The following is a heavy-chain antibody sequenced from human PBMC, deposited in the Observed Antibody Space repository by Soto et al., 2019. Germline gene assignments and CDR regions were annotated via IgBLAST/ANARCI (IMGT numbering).Heavy chain of an antibody. V-gene: IGHV4-4*02. D-gene: IGHD3-10*01. CDR3: ARARVTMVRGVYYYYGMDV. CDR2: IYHSGST. J-gene: IGHJ6*02. CDR1: GGSISSSNW. Sequence: SETLSLTCAVSGGSISSSNWWSWVRQPPGKGLEWIGEIYHSGSTNYNPSLKSRVTISVDKSKNQFSLKLSSVTAADTAVYYCARARVTMVRGVYYYYGMDVWGQGTTVTVSS.